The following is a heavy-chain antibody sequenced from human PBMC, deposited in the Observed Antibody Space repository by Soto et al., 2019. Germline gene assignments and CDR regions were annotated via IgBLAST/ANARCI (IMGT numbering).Heavy chain of an antibody. CDR3: AGGGRFFDA. J-gene: IGHJ5*02. CDR2: ISGSGSPI. D-gene: IGHD3-16*01. V-gene: IGHV3-48*03. CDR1: GFTFGSYE. Sequence: EVQLVESGGGLVQPGGSLRLSCAASGFTFGSYEMNWVRQAPGKGLEWLSCISGSGSPIYYAESVKGRFIISRDSAKNSLYLQRNSLRAEDTGIYFCAGGGRFFDAWGQGTLVTVSS.